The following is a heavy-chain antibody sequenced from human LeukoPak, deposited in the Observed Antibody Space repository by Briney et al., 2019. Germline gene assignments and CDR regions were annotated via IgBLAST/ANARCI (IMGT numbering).Heavy chain of an antibody. D-gene: IGHD6-19*01. CDR2: ISSNGKTI. V-gene: IGHV3-48*02. CDR3: ATGPYSSGVNY. Sequence: GGSLRLSCAASGFTLSSYAMSWVRQAPGKGLEWVSFISSNGKTIHYADSVKGRFTISRDNAKNSLYLQMDSLRDDDTAVYHCATGPYSSGVNYWGQGTLVTVSS. CDR1: GFTLSSYA. J-gene: IGHJ4*02.